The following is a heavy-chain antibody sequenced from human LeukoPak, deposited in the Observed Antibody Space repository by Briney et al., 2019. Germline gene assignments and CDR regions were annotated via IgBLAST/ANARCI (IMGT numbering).Heavy chain of an antibody. Sequence: GESLKISCKGSGYSFTSYWISWVRQMPGKGLEWMGRIDPSDSYTNYSPSFQGRVTISADKSISTAYLQWSSLKASDTAMYYCARIREGFGEFDYWGQGTLVTVSS. CDR1: GYSFTSYW. CDR2: IDPSDSYT. D-gene: IGHD3-10*01. CDR3: ARIREGFGEFDY. V-gene: IGHV5-10-1*01. J-gene: IGHJ4*02.